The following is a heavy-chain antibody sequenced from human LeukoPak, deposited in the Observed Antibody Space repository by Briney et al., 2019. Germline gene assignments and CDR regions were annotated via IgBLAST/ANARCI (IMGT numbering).Heavy chain of an antibody. Sequence: GASVKVSCKAPGYTFTAYYMHWVRQAPGQGLEWMGWINPNSGGTNYAQKFQGRVTMTRDTSISTAYMELSRLRSDDTAVYYCAHTVAGTGFDYWGQGALVTVSS. D-gene: IGHD6-19*01. V-gene: IGHV1-2*02. J-gene: IGHJ4*02. CDR1: GYTFTAYY. CDR2: INPNSGGT. CDR3: AHTVAGTGFDY.